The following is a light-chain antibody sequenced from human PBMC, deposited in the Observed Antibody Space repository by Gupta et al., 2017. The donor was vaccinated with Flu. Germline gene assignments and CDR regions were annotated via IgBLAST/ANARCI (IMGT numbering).Light chain of an antibody. V-gene: IGKV1-39*01. Sequence: PSSLSASVGDRVTITCRASQRIGKYLNWYHQKPGKAPKLLIYFTSNVKSGVPSRFGGSGSGTDFTLTISSRQREDFATYYCQQRYSTLPTFGQGTRLEIK. CDR1: QRIGKY. CDR3: QQRYSTLPT. CDR2: FTS. J-gene: IGKJ1*01.